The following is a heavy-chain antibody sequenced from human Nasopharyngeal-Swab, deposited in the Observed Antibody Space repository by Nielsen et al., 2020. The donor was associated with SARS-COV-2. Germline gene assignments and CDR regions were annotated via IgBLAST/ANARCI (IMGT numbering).Heavy chain of an antibody. CDR3: ARRGTGGKKGAFDI. V-gene: IGHV4-59*08. D-gene: IGHD2-8*02. Sequence: WIRQPPGKGLEWIGYIYYSGSTNYNPSLKSRVTISVDTSKNQFSLKLSSVTAADTAVYYCARRGTGGKKGAFDIWGKGTMVT. J-gene: IGHJ3*02. CDR2: IYYSGST.